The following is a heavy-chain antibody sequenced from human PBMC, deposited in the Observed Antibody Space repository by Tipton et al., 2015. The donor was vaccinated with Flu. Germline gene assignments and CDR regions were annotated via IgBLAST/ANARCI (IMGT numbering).Heavy chain of an antibody. J-gene: IGHJ4*02. CDR1: GGSIRGYY. V-gene: IGHV4-59*01. Sequence: GLVKPSETLSLTCTVSGGSIRGYYWNWIRQFPGKGLEWIGFVYYTGSTNYKSSLKSRVTISTDTSTNQVSLKMNSVIAADTAVCYCARGPPGPSIRAYYFDIWGQGALVTVSS. CDR2: VYYTGST. D-gene: IGHD2-21*01. CDR3: ARGPPGPSIRAYYFDI.